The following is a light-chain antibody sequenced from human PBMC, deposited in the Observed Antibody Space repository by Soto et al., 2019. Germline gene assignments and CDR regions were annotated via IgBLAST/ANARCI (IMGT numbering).Light chain of an antibody. CDR2: NND. J-gene: IGLJ2*01. CDR1: SSNIGDNT. V-gene: IGLV1-44*01. CDR3: AAWEGLKGVA. Sequence: QPVLTQPPSASGTPGQTVTISCSGTSSNIGDNTVSWYQQFPGTAPRLLIYNNDQRPSGVPDRFTGSKSGTSASLAISGLQSEDDSDYYCAAWEGLKGVAFGGGTKLTVL.